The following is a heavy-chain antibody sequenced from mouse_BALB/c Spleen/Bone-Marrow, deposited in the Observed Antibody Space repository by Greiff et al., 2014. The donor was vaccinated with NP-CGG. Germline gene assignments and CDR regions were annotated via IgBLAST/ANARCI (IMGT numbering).Heavy chain of an antibody. CDR3: ARNHRGYYFDY. J-gene: IGHJ2*01. CDR1: GFSLTTYG. V-gene: IGHV2-2*02. Sequence: QVQLQQSGPGLVQPSQSLSITCTVSGFSLTTYGVHWARQSPGKGLEWLGVIWTGGSTDYNAAFISRLSTSKDNSKSQVFFEMNSLQANDTAIYYCARNHRGYYFDYWGQGTTLTVSS. D-gene: IGHD3-1*01. CDR2: IWTGGST.